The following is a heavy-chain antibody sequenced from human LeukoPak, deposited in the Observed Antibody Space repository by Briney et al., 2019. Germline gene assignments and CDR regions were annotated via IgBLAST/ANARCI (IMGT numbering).Heavy chain of an antibody. J-gene: IGHJ4*02. CDR2: ISSNGVTT. CDR1: GFTLSDYA. V-gene: IGHV3-64*04. Sequence: GRSLRLSCSASGFTLSDYAMHWARQAPGKRLEFVSAISSNGVTTNYADSVKGRFTISRDNSKNTLYLQMNSLRDEDTAVYYCTRDPDHGGRTHDYWGQGALVTVSS. D-gene: IGHD4-23*01. CDR3: TRDPDHGGRTHDY.